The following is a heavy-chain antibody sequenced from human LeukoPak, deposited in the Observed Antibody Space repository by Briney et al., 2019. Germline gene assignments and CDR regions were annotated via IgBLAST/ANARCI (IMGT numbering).Heavy chain of an antibody. D-gene: IGHD6-13*01. CDR3: ARLIAAAEPTFDY. V-gene: IGHV4-59*01. J-gene: IGHJ4*02. CDR1: VGSIRSYY. CDR2: ISYSGST. Sequence: SETLSLTCTVSVGSIRSYYWGWIRQPPGKGLEWIGYISYSGSTNYNPSLKSRVIISVDTSKNQFSLKLSSVTAADTAVYYCARLIAAAEPTFDYWGQGTLVTVSS.